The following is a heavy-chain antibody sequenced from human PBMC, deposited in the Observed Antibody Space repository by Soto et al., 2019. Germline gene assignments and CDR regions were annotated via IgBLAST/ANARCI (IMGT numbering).Heavy chain of an antibody. CDR1: GGTFSSYA. D-gene: IGHD6-19*01. Sequence: QVQLVQSGAEVKKPGSSVKVSCKASGGTFSSYAISWVRQAPGQGLEWMGGIIPIFGTANYAQKFQGRVTITADESTSTAYMELSSLRSEDTAVYYCARDKQGGNSGWYNWFDPWGQGTLVTVSS. CDR3: ARDKQGGNSGWYNWFDP. J-gene: IGHJ5*02. V-gene: IGHV1-69*01. CDR2: IIPIFGTA.